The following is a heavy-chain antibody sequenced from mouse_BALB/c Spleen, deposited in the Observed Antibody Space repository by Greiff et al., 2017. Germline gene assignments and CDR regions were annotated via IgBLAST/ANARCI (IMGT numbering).Heavy chain of an antibody. D-gene: IGHD2-2*01. CDR3: AGHRDGYDGANGPFAY. CDR1: GFTFSSYT. Sequence: EVQGVESGGGLVQPGGSLKLSCAASGFTFSSYTMSWVRQTPEKRLEWVAYISNGGGSTYYPDTVKGRFTISRDNAKNTLYLQMSSLKSEDTAMYYCAGHRDGYDGANGPFAYWGQGTLVTVSA. J-gene: IGHJ3*01. V-gene: IGHV5-12-2*01. CDR2: ISNGGGST.